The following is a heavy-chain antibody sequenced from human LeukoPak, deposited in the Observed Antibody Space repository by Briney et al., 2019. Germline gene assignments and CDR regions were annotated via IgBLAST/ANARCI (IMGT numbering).Heavy chain of an antibody. Sequence: PGGSLRLSCAASGFTFSSYAMSWVRQAPGKGLEWVSAISGSGGSTYYADSVKGRFTISRDNSKNTLYLQMNSLRAEDTAVYYCAKDHDLWSGQSYYFDYWGQGTLVTVSS. CDR1: GFTFSSYA. D-gene: IGHD3-3*01. V-gene: IGHV3-23*01. CDR2: ISGSGGST. J-gene: IGHJ4*02. CDR3: AKDHDLWSGQSYYFDY.